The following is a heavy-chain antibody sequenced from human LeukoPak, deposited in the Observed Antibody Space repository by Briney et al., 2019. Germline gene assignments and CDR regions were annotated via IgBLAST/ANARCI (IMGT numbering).Heavy chain of an antibody. CDR1: GASMDSYY. CDR2: VYYSGST. J-gene: IGHJ5*02. CDR3: ARSPQWLLSSSNWFDP. V-gene: IGHV4-59*08. Sequence: PSETLSLTCTVSGASMDSYYWSWIRQPPGKGLEWIGYVYYSGSTNYNPSVKSRVTISVDTSKRQFSLKLNSVTAADTAVYYCARSPQWLLSSSNWFDPWGQGTLVTVSS. D-gene: IGHD3-3*01.